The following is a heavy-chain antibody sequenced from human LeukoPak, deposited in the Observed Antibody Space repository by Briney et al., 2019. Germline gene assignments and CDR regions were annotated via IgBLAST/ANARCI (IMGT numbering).Heavy chain of an antibody. Sequence: GGSLRLSCAASGFTFSTYSVNWVRQAPGKGLEWVSSISISSAYIYYADSVKGRFTISRDNAKNSLYLQMNSLRAEDTAVYYCARDAIRNQHADYYYMDVWGKGTTVTVSS. J-gene: IGHJ6*03. CDR2: ISISSAYI. D-gene: IGHD1-14*01. CDR1: GFTFSTYS. V-gene: IGHV3-21*01. CDR3: ARDAIRNQHADYYYMDV.